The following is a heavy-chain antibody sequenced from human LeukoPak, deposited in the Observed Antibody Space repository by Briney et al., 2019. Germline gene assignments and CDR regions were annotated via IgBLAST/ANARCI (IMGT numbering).Heavy chain of an antibody. CDR2: IKPDGSEK. V-gene: IGHV3-7*01. Sequence: GGSLRLSCAASGFVLSASYMSWVRKAPGKGLEWVATIKPDGSEKYHVDSVSGRFTISRDNTNDSLFLQMNSLRVDDTAVYYCVRGGTYWTVSWGQGTLVNVS. J-gene: IGHJ5*01. CDR3: VRGGTYWTVS. CDR1: GFVLSASY.